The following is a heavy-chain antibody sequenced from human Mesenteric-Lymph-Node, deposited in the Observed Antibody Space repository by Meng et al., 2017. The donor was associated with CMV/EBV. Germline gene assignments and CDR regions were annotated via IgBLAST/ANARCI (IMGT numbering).Heavy chain of an antibody. CDR1: GFTFSSHG. CDR2: IRHDTNDK. CDR3: VKGNGWDTIMGRYGMDV. D-gene: IGHD3-10*01. Sequence: GESLKISCAASGFTFSSHGMHWVRQAPGRGLEWVAFIRHDTNDKLYADSVRGRFTISRDNAMNMLYLQMDSLRTEDTAEYYCVKGNGWDTIMGRYGMDVWGQGTTVTVSS. J-gene: IGHJ6*02. V-gene: IGHV3-30*02.